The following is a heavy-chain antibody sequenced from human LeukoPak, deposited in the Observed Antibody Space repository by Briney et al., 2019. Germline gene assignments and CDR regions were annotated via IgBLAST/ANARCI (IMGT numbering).Heavy chain of an antibody. CDR1: GYTFTGYY. J-gene: IGHJ4*02. V-gene: IGHV1-2*02. Sequence: GASVKVSCKASGYTFTGYYMHWVRQARGQGLEWMGWINPNSGGTNYAQKFQGRVTMTRDTSISTAYMELSRLRSDDTAVYYCARDYYDSSGYQSDYWGQGTLVTVSS. CDR3: ARDYYDSSGYQSDY. D-gene: IGHD3-22*01. CDR2: INPNSGGT.